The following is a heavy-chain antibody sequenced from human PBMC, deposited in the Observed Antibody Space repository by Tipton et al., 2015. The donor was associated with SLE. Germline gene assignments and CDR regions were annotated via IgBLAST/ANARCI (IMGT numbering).Heavy chain of an antibody. V-gene: IGHV3-7*01. D-gene: IGHD6-6*01. CDR3: ARVEQLASQYFDY. Sequence: SLRLSCAASGFTFSSYWMSWVRQAPGKGLEWVANIKQDGSEKYYVDSVKGRFTISRDNSKNTLYLQMNSLRAEDTAVYYCARVEQLASQYFDYWGQGTLVTVSS. J-gene: IGHJ4*02. CDR1: GFTFSSYW. CDR2: IKQDGSEK.